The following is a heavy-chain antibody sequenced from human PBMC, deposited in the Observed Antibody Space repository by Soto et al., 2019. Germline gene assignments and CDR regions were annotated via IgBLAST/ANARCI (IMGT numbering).Heavy chain of an antibody. Sequence: QVQLVQSGAEVKKPGASVKVSCKASAYTFTSYYMHWVRQAPGQEFEWMGMINPIGGSTAHAQKFQGSVTMTRDTSTSTVYMELSSLRSEDTAVYYSARDASPGNFEYSGQGTMVTVSS. CDR1: AYTFTSYY. CDR2: INPIGGST. J-gene: IGHJ4*02. V-gene: IGHV1-46*01. CDR3: ARDASPGNFEY.